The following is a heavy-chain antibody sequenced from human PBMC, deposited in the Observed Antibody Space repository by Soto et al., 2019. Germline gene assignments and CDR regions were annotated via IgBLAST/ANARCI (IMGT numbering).Heavy chain of an antibody. CDR1: GFTFSSYA. V-gene: IGHV3-23*01. Sequence: GGSLRLSCAASGFTFSSYAMSRVRQAPGKGLEWVSAISGSGGSTYYADSVKGRFTISRDNSKNTLYLQMNSLRAEDTAVYYCAKDLEYSSLIYWGQGTLVTVSS. CDR2: ISGSGGST. J-gene: IGHJ4*02. CDR3: AKDLEYSSLIY. D-gene: IGHD6-6*01.